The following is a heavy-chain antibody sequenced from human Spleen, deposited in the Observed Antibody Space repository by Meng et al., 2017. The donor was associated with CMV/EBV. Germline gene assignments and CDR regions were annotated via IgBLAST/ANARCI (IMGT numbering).Heavy chain of an antibody. CDR1: A. J-gene: IGHJ5*02. V-gene: IGHV3-23*01. CDR3: AKDRNYYDSSGYYFRLEGGWFDP. D-gene: IGHD3-22*01. CDR2: IRGSGGSK. Sequence: AMSWGRQARGKGLEWVSAIRGSGGSKYYADSVKGRFTISRDNSKNTLYLQMNSLRAEDTAVYYCAKDRNYYDSSGYYFRLEGGWFDPWGQGILVTVSS.